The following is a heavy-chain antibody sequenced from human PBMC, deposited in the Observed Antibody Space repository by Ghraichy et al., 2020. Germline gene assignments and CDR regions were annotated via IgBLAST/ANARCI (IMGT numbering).Heavy chain of an antibody. Sequence: SETLSLTCTVYGGSISNNYYYWGWLRHPPEMELEWISNIYYSSSTYYNPSLKSRITISVDTNKNQVALKLNSVTAAATAVYYCSRLARRGPLLSYYYHGLDVWGQVITVTVSS. D-gene: IGHD1-14*01. V-gene: IGHV4-39*01. J-gene: IGHJ6*02. CDR3: SRLARRGPLLSYYYHGLDV. CDR1: GGSISNNYYY. CDR2: IYYSSST.